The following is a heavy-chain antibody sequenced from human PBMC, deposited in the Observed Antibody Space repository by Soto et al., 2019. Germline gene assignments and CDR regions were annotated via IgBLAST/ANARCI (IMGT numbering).Heavy chain of an antibody. CDR2: VYHTGST. V-gene: IGHV4-4*02. Sequence: QVLLQESGPGLINASGTLSLTCGVSGGSISTNNWWSWVRQTPGQGLEWIAEVYHTGSTNYNPSLKSRLTISVDKSKNQFSLRLTSVTAADSAVYYCARAKLCNTLSCPHSFDTWGQGTRVSVSS. J-gene: IGHJ4*02. CDR1: GGSISTNNW. D-gene: IGHD2-15*01. CDR3: ARAKLCNTLSCPHSFDT.